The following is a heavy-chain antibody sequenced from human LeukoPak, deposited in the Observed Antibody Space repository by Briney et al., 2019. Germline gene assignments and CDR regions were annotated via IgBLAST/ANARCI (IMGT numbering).Heavy chain of an antibody. CDR3: ARTQPTHDSKGQIFDY. V-gene: IGHV3-74*01. CDR2: INTDGSST. CDR1: GFTFSGYW. Sequence: GGSLRLPCAASGFTFSGYWMHWVRQVPGKGLVWVSRINTDGSSTSYADSVKGRFTISRDNAKNTLYLQMNSLRAEDTAVYNCARTQPTHDSKGQIFDYWGQGTLVTVSS. D-gene: IGHD3-22*01. J-gene: IGHJ4*02.